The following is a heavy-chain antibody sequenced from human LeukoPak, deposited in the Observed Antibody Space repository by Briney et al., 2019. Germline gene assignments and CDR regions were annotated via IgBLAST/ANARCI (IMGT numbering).Heavy chain of an antibody. J-gene: IGHJ3*02. CDR1: GGSFSSYY. CDR3: ARGVEYLFRAFDI. V-gene: IGHV4-59*01. CDR2: IYYSGST. D-gene: IGHD2-2*01. Sequence: SETLSLTCIVSGGSFSSYYWRWIRQPPGKGLEWIGYIYYSGSTNYNPSLKSRVTISEDTSKNQFSLKLTSVTAADTAVYYCARGVEYLFRAFDIWGQGTMVTVSS.